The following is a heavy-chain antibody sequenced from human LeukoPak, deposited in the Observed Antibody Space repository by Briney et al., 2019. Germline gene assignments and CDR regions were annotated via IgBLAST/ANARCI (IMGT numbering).Heavy chain of an antibody. Sequence: GASVKVSCKATGYTFTNYGITWVRQAPGQGLEWMGWISPYKGDRDYAQSLQGRVTMTTDTSTSTAYMEVRSLRSDDTAVYYSATEGGCQPTDYGDNVYWGQGALVTVSS. D-gene: IGHD4-17*01. CDR1: GYTFTNYG. CDR2: ISPYKGDR. CDR3: ATEGGCQPTDYGDNVY. V-gene: IGHV1-18*01. J-gene: IGHJ4*02.